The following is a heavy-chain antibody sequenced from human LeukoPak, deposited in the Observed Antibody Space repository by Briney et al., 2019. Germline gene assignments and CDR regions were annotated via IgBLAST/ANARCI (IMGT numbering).Heavy chain of an antibody. V-gene: IGHV1-18*01. J-gene: IGHJ3*02. CDR2: VSPSHTTR. CDR1: GYPFWQYS. Sequence: ASVKVSCKASGYPFWQYSISWVRQAPGEGFEWIGWVSPSHTTRVYAQEFQGRVTMTADTNTNTVSMELRSLRFDDTAVYFCARDYILPLETDNGDGFAIWGQGTVVTVS. CDR3: ARDYILPLETDNGDGFAI. D-gene: IGHD3-3*02.